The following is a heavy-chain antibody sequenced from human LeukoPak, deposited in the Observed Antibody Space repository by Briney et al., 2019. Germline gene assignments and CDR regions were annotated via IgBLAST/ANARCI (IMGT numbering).Heavy chain of an antibody. D-gene: IGHD6-6*01. CDR2: ISGSGGST. V-gene: IGHV3-23*01. CDR1: GFTYSSYA. Sequence: GGSLRLSCAASGFTYSSYAMSWVRQAPGKGLEWVSAISGSGGSTYYADSVQGRFTISRDNSKNTLYLQMNSLRAEDTAIYYCAKDPYSSSTYFDYWGHGTLVIVSS. J-gene: IGHJ4*01. CDR3: AKDPYSSSTYFDY.